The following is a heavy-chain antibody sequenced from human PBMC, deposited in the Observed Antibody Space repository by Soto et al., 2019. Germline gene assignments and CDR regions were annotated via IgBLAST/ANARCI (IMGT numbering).Heavy chain of an antibody. V-gene: IGHV1-8*01. D-gene: IGHD2-15*01. Sequence: ASVKVSCKASGYTFTNSDINWVRQAPGQGLEWMGWMNPDSGHAAYAQKFQGRVTLATSTSTSTVYMEMRSLGSEDTAVYYCARSPHSSGGICYYGLDNWGQGTLVTVSS. CDR1: GYTFTNSD. J-gene: IGHJ4*02. CDR2: MNPDSGHA. CDR3: ARSPHSSGGICYYGLDN.